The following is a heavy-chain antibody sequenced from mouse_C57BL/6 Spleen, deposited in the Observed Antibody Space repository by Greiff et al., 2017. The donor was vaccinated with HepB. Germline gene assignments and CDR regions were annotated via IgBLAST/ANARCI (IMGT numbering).Heavy chain of an antibody. V-gene: IGHV7-1*01. D-gene: IGHD1-1*01. CDR1: GFTFSDFY. CDR3: ARDARTTVVATDWYFDV. J-gene: IGHJ1*03. CDR2: SRNKANDYTT. Sequence: EVQLVESGGGLVQSGRSLRLSCATSGFTFSDFYMEWVRQAPGKGLEWIAASRNKANDYTTEYSASGKGRFIVSRDTSQSILYLQMNALRAEDPAIYYCARDARTTVVATDWYFDVWGTGTTVTVSS.